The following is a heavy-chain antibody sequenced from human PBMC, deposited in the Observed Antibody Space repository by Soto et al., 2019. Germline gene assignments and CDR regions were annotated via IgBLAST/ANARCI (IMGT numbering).Heavy chain of an antibody. J-gene: IGHJ6*02. D-gene: IGHD2-21*02. CDR3: AAPQSGCGGDCYPDYYYYYGMDV. CDR1: GGTFSSYA. Sequence: ASVKVSCKASGGTFSSYAISWVRQAPGQGLEWMGGIIPIFGTANYAQKFQGRVTITADESTSTAYMELSSLRSEDTAVYYCAAPQSGCGGDCYPDYYYYYGMDVWGQGTTVTVSS. V-gene: IGHV1-69*13. CDR2: IIPIFGTA.